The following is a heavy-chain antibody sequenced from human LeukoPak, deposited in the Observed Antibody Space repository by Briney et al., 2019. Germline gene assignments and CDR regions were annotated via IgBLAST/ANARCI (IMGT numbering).Heavy chain of an antibody. CDR3: AKLAGGSGDGGDY. CDR2: IYYSGST. D-gene: IGHD5-24*01. J-gene: IGHJ4*02. Sequence: PSETLSLTCTVSGGSISSGGYFWTWIRQQPGKGLEWIGYIYYSGSTYYNPSLKSRVTISVDLSKNQFSLKLSSVAAADTAVYYCAKLAGGSGDGGDYWGQGTLVTVSS. CDR1: GGSISSGGYF. V-gene: IGHV4-31*03.